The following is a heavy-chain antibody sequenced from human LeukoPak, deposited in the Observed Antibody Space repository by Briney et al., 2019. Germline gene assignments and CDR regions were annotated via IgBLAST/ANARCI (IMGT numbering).Heavy chain of an antibody. J-gene: IGHJ4*02. V-gene: IGHV3-7*05. D-gene: IGHD6-13*01. CDR3: ARVKNGSSWYKRAYYFDY. CDR1: GFTFISYW. Sequence: GGSLRLSCAASGFTFISYWMSWVRQAPGKGLEWVANIKQDGSEKYYVDSVKGRFTISRDNAKNSLYLQMNSPRAEDTAVYYCARVKNGSSWYKRAYYFDYWGQGTLVTVSS. CDR2: IKQDGSEK.